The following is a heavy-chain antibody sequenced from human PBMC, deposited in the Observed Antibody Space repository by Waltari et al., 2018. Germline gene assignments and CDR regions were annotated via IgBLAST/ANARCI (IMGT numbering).Heavy chain of an antibody. J-gene: IGHJ4*02. Sequence: EVQLVESGGGLVKPGGSLRLSCAASGFTFSSYSMNWVRQAPGKGLEWVSAISSSSSYIYYADSVKGRFTISRDNAKNSLYLQMNSLRAEDTAVYYCARDGRASFDYWGQGTLVTVSS. CDR3: ARDGRASFDY. V-gene: IGHV3-21*01. CDR2: ISSSSSYI. D-gene: IGHD2-15*01. CDR1: GFTFSSYS.